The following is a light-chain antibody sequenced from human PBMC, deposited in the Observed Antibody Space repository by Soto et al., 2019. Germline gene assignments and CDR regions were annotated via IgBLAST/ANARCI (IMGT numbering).Light chain of an antibody. CDR1: SSNFGSNY. CDR3: AAWDDSLSGRGV. J-gene: IGLJ1*01. Sequence: SVLTQPPSASGTPGQRVTISCSGSSSNFGSNYVYWYQQLPGTAPKLLIYRNNQRPSGVPDRFSGSKSGTSASLAISGLRSEDEADYYCAAWDDSLSGRGVFGTGTKVTV. V-gene: IGLV1-47*01. CDR2: RNN.